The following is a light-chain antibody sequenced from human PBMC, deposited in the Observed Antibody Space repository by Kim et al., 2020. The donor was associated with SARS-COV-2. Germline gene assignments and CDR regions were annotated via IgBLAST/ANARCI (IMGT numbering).Light chain of an antibody. CDR1: QSISTW. CDR2: KAS. CDR3: QQFNTYPLT. V-gene: IGKV1-5*03. Sequence: ASVGDRVTISCRASQSISTWLAWYQQKPGKAPKLLIYKASTLETGVPSRFSGSGSGTEFTLTISTLQPDDLATYYCQQFNTYPLTFGGGTKVDIK. J-gene: IGKJ4*01.